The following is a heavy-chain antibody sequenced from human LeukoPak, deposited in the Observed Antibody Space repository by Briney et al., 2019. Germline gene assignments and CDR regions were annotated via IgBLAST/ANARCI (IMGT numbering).Heavy chain of an antibody. V-gene: IGHV4-39*01. CDR1: GGSISSYY. D-gene: IGHD3-10*01. J-gene: IGHJ5*02. CDR2: IYYSGST. Sequence: SETLSLTCTVSGGSISSYYWGWIRQPPGKGLEWIGSIYYSGSTYYNPSLKSRVTISVDTSKNQFSLKLSSVTAADTAVYYCARGGDYYGSGSYYRKRNWFDPWGQGTLVTVSS. CDR3: ARGGDYYGSGSYYRKRNWFDP.